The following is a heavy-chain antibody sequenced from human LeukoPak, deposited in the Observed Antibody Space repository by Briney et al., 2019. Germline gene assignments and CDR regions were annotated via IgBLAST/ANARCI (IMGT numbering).Heavy chain of an antibody. CDR3: ARYGGSGYAYYFDY. Sequence: ASVKVSCKASGGTFSSYGISWVRQAPGQGLEWMGWISAYNGNTNYAQKLQGRVTMTTDTSTSTAYMELRSLRSDDTAVYYCARYGGSGYAYYFDYWGQGTLVTVSS. J-gene: IGHJ4*02. V-gene: IGHV1-18*01. CDR1: GGTFSSYG. CDR2: ISAYNGNT. D-gene: IGHD3-22*01.